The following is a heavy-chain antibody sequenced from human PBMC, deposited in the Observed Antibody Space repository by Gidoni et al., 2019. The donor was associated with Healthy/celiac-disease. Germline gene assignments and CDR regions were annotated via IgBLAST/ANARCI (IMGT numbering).Heavy chain of an antibody. CDR2: ISGSGGST. J-gene: IGHJ2*01. CDR3: AKSHDILTGYYKGWYFDL. D-gene: IGHD3-9*01. V-gene: IGHV3-23*01. Sequence: WYTFSSIAMSWVRQAPGKGLEWVSAISGSGGSTYYADSVKGRFTISRDNSKNTLYLQMNSLRAEDTAVYYCAKSHDILTGYYKGWYFDLWGRGTLVTVSS. CDR1: WYTFSSIA.